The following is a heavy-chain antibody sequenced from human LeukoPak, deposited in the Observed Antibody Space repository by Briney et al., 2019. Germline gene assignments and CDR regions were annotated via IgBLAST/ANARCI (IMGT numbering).Heavy chain of an antibody. CDR1: GFTFSSNY. D-gene: IGHD3-22*01. V-gene: IGHV3-66*01. Sequence: GGSLRLSCAASGFTFSSNYMSWVRQAPGTGLEGVSVIYSGDNTYYADSVKGRFTISRDNSKNTVYLQMNSLRAEDTAVYYCARARVVIYSFDYWGQGTLVTVSS. CDR2: IYSGDNT. J-gene: IGHJ4*02. CDR3: ARARVVIYSFDY.